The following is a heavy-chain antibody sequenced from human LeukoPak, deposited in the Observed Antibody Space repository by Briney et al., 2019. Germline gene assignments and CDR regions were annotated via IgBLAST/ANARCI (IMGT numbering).Heavy chain of an antibody. J-gene: IGHJ4*02. CDR3: ARQSGIAAAIDY. CDR2: IYYSGST. V-gene: IGHV4-39*01. D-gene: IGHD6-13*01. Sequence: SETLSLTCAVSGGSISSSNWWSWVRQPPGKGLEWIGSIYYSGSTYYNPSLKGRVTISVDTSKNQFSLKLSSVTAADTAVYYCARQSGIAAAIDYWGQGTLVTVSS. CDR1: GGSISSSNW.